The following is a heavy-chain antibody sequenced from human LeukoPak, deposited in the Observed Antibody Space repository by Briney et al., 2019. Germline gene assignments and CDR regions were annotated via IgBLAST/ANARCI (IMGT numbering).Heavy chain of an antibody. V-gene: IGHV4-39*07. CDR2: FYYSGST. CDR3: ARGEVGATHFDY. CDR1: GGSISSGSYY. D-gene: IGHD1-26*01. J-gene: IGHJ4*02. Sequence: SETLSLTCTVSGGSISSGSYYWGWIRQPPGKGLEWIGSFYYSGSTYSNPSLKSRVTISVDTSKNQFSLKLSSVTAADTAVYYCARGEVGATHFDYWGQGTLVTVSS.